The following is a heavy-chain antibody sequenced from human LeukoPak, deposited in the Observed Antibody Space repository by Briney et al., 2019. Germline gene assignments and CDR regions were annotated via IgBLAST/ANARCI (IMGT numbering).Heavy chain of an antibody. CDR2: IIPIFGTA. J-gene: IGHJ4*02. V-gene: IGHV1-69*05. Sequence: ASVKVSCKASGGTFSSYAISWVRQAPGQGLEWRGGIIPIFGTANYAQKFQGRVTITTDESTSTAYMELSSLRSEDTAVYYCARGGYDILTGLDFFDYWGQGTLVTVSS. D-gene: IGHD3-9*01. CDR3: ARGGYDILTGLDFFDY. CDR1: GGTFSSYA.